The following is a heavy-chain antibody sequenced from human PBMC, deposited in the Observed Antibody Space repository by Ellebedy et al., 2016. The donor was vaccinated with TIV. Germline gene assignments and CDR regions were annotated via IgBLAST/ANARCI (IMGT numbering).Heavy chain of an antibody. V-gene: IGHV3-30*03. D-gene: IGHD3-10*01. CDR1: GFTFNTYA. J-gene: IGHJ4*02. CDR3: TSPLGGLVTKSAYFDY. CDR2: ISYDSKNT. Sequence: GGSLRLSXVGSGFTFNTYAIHWVRQAPGKGLQWVAVISYDSKNTSYVDSVKGRFTISRDNSKKTVYLQMNSLKIEDTAVYFCTSPLGGLVTKSAYFDYWGQGTLVTVS.